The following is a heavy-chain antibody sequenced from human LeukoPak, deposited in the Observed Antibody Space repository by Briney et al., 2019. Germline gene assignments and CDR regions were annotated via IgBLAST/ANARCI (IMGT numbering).Heavy chain of an antibody. V-gene: IGHV3-33*01. CDR2: IWYDGSNK. CDR1: GFTFSSYG. D-gene: IGHD4-17*01. J-gene: IGHJ4*02. CDR3: ATSRPYAACDY. Sequence: PGRSLRLSCAASGFTFSSYGMHWVRQAPGKGLEWVAVIWYDGSNKYYADSVKGRFTISRDNSKNSLYLQLNSLKTEDTAVYYCATSRPYAACDYWGQGTLVTVSS.